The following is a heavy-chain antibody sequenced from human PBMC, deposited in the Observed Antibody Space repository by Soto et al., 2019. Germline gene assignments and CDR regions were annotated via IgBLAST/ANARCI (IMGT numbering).Heavy chain of an antibody. D-gene: IGHD3-10*01. CDR1: DFDFSSYG. Sequence: LRLSCAASDFDFSSYGIHWVRQAPGKGLEWVAASSYDGRETFYADSAKGRLTVSKEMSKNTAFLQMNALRHEDTAVYFCARDSGWPILNFDNWGQGTPVTVSS. CDR2: SSYDGRET. V-gene: IGHV3-30*03. CDR3: ARDSGWPILNFDN. J-gene: IGHJ4*02.